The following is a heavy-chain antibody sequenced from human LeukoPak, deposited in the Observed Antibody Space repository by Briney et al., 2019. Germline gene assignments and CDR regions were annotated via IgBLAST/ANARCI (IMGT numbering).Heavy chain of an antibody. Sequence: GGSLTLSCSASGFTFSGSAMQWVGPASGKGRVWGGRLRSKANRYAPAYAASVTGRSTISRDAAKNTAYLQMNRRKTEDSAVYYCTSGGTDFSTYTDCSFHWGQGTLVTVSS. CDR2: LRSKANRYAP. D-gene: IGHD3-3*01. V-gene: IGHV3-73*01. CDR1: GFTFSGSA. J-gene: IGHJ4*02. CDR3: TSGGTDFSTYTDCSFH.